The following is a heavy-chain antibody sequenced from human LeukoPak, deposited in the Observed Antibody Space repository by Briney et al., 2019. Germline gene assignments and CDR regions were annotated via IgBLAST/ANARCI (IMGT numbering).Heavy chain of an antibody. D-gene: IGHD6-13*01. J-gene: IGHJ6*02. CDR1: GGSISSGGYY. CDR3: ASLYSSSRYSEDYYYGMDV. Sequence: SQTLSLTCTVSGGSISSGGYYWSWIRQHPGKGLEWIGYIYYSGSTYYNPSLKSRVTISVGTSKNQFSLKLSSVTAADTAVYYCASLYSSSRYSEDYYYGMDVWGQGTTVTVSS. CDR2: IYYSGST. V-gene: IGHV4-31*03.